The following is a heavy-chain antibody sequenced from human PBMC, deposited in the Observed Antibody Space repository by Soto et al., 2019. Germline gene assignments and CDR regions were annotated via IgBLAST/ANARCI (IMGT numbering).Heavy chain of an antibody. D-gene: IGHD3-22*01. V-gene: IGHV3-23*01. Sequence: PGVSLRLSCAASGFTFSSYAMSWVRQAPGKGLEWVSAISGSGGSTYYADSVKGRFTISRDNSKNTLYLQMNSLRAEDTAVYYCAKGAYYDSSGYYYIDYWGQGTLVTVSS. CDR3: AKGAYYDSSGYYYIDY. CDR1: GFTFSSYA. CDR2: ISGSGGST. J-gene: IGHJ4*02.